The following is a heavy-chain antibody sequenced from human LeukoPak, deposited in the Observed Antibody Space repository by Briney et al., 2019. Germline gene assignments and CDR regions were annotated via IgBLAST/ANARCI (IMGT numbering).Heavy chain of an antibody. CDR3: AKDLYSSSWYPMDV. CDR1: GFTFSSYG. D-gene: IGHD6-13*01. J-gene: IGHJ6*02. CDR2: ISYDGSNK. V-gene: IGHV3-30*18. Sequence: GRSLRLSCAASGFTFSSYGMHWVRQAPGKGLEWVAVISYDGSNKYYADSVKGRFTISRDNSKNTLYLQMNSLRAEDTAVYYCAKDLYSSSWYPMDVWGQGTTVTVSS.